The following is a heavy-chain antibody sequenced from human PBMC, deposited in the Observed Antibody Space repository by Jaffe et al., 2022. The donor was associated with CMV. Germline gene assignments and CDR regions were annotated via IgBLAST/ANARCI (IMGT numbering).Heavy chain of an antibody. D-gene: IGHD2-15*01. CDR1: GGSISSYY. Sequence: QVQLQESGPGLVKPSETLSLTCTVSGGSISSYYWSWIRQPPGKGLEWIGYIYYSGSTNYNPSLKSRVTISVDTSKNQFSLKLSSVTAADTAVYYCARFAGYCSGGSCNMFDYWGQGTLVTVSS. CDR3: ARFAGYCSGGSCNMFDY. CDR2: IYYSGST. V-gene: IGHV4-59*01. J-gene: IGHJ4*02.